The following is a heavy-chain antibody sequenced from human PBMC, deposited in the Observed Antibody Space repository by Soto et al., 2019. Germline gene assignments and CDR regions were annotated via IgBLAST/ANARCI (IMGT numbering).Heavy chain of an antibody. Sequence: GGSLRLSCAASGFTFKNYWMHWVRQAPGKGLVWVSRVNSDGRSTNYADSVKGRFTISRDNAKNTLYLQMTSLRAEDTAVYYCARDLWQWQIDYWGQGTLVTVSS. CDR3: ARDLWQWQIDY. CDR1: GFTFKNYW. CDR2: VNSDGRST. V-gene: IGHV3-74*01. D-gene: IGHD6-19*01. J-gene: IGHJ4*02.